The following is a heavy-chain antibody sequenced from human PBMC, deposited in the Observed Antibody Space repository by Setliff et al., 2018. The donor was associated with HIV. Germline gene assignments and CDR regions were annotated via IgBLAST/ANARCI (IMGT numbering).Heavy chain of an antibody. D-gene: IGHD3-16*02. CDR3: STITFGGVIAVDY. V-gene: IGHV3-15*07. CDR2: IKRKIDGETT. Sequence: GGSLRLSCAASDFTFSEVWMHWVRQGPGKGLEWVGRIKRKIDGETTDYAAPVKGRFIISRDDSKNTLYLQMSSLRAEDTAVYYCSTITFGGVIAVDYWGQGTLVTVSS. CDR1: DFTFSEVW. J-gene: IGHJ4*02.